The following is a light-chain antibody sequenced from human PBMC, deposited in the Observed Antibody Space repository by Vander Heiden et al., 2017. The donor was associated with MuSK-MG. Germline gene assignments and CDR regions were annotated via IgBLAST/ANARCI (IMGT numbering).Light chain of an antibody. Sequence: EIVLTQSPPTLSVSPRHTATPSCRASQSVSSFLALYPQKPGQAPRLLMYDVSNRATGIPGRFSGSGSGTEFTLISSGLEPEDFAVYYCQQRYDWTLTFGGGTKVDIK. CDR1: QSVSSF. CDR2: DVS. V-gene: IGKV3-11*01. J-gene: IGKJ4*01. CDR3: QQRYDWTLT.